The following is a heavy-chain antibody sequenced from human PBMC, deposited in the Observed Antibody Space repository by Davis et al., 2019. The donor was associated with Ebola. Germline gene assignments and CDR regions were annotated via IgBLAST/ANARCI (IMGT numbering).Heavy chain of an antibody. CDR2: IDPSDSYT. CDR1: GYSFTSYW. V-gene: IGHV5-10-1*01. J-gene: IGHJ4*02. D-gene: IGHD2-21*01. CDR3: ARHVFDFDMAFDY. Sequence: GESLKISCKGSGYSFTSYWIGWVRQMPRKGLEWMGRIDPSDSYTNYSPSFQGHVTISADKSISTAYLQWSSLKASDTAMYYCARHVFDFDMAFDYWGQGTLVTVSS.